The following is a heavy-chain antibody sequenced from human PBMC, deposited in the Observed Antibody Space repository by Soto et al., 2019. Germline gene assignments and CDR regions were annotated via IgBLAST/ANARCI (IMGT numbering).Heavy chain of an antibody. CDR1: GYTFTSYQ. D-gene: IGHD2-8*01. Sequence: QVQLVQSGAEVKKPGDSVKISCKASGYTFTSYQMHWVRQAPGPGLEWVGIINPSGGATTYSQKFQGRVTMTRDTSTTTVFLEVHSLRSEDTAVYYCARGFHKWVLDVWGQGTTVTVSS. CDR3: ARGFHKWVLDV. CDR2: INPSGGAT. J-gene: IGHJ6*02. V-gene: IGHV1-46*01.